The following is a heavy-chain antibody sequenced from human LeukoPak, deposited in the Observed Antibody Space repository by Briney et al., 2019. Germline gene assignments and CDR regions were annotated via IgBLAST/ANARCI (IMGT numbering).Heavy chain of an antibody. V-gene: IGHV3-66*01. D-gene: IGHD6-13*01. CDR2: IYSDGST. CDR1: GFTFSNYW. CDR3: ARDPPAVASNTYG. Sequence: PGGSLRLSCAASGFTFSNYWMHWVRQAPGKGLEWVSLIYSDGSTYYADSVRGRFTISRDNSENTLYLQMNSLRVEDTAMYYCARDPPAVASNTYGWGQGTLVTVSS. J-gene: IGHJ4*02.